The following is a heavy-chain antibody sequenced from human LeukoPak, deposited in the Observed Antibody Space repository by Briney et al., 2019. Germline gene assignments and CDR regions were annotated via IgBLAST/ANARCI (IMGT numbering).Heavy chain of an antibody. J-gene: IGHJ4*02. CDR1: GFTFSSYE. CDR2: ISTSGSTI. V-gene: IGHV3-48*03. D-gene: IGHD3-10*01. Sequence: GGSLRLSCAASGFTFSSYEMHWVRLAPGKGLEWLSYISTSGSTIYYADSVKGRFTISRDNSDNTLFLQMNSLRAEDTAVYFCARDYYGSGTYYTPPQASGYWGQGTLVTVSS. CDR3: ARDYYGSGTYYTPPQASGY.